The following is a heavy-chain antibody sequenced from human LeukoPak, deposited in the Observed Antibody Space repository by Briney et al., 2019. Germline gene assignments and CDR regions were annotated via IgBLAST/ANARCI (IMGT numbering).Heavy chain of an antibody. CDR1: GGSFSGYY. CDR3: ARGRSDYVWGSYRLPFDY. V-gene: IGHV4-34*01. D-gene: IGHD3-16*02. Sequence: KSSETLSLTCAVYGGSFSGYYWSWIRQPPGKGLEWIGEINYSGGTNYNPSLKSRGTIPVQTSKNQFSIKLSSVTAADTAIYYCARGRSDYVWGSYRLPFDYWGQGTLVTVSS. J-gene: IGHJ4*02. CDR2: INYSGGT.